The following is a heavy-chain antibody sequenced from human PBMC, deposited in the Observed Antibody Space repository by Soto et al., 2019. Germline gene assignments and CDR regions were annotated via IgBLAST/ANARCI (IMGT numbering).Heavy chain of an antibody. CDR1: GFTFSSFA. Sequence: GSLRLSCAASGFTFSSFAMHWVRQAPGKGLEWVADICSGGSTAYYASSVKGRFTISRDNANNSVYLQMDSLRAEDTALYYCTRAAWFPYLSFYWGQGALVTVSS. CDR3: TRAAWFPYLSFY. J-gene: IGHJ4*02. CDR2: ICSGGSTA. D-gene: IGHD3-10*01. V-gene: IGHV3-48*03.